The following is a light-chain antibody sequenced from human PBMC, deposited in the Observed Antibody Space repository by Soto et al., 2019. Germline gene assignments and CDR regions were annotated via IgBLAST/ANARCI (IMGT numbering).Light chain of an antibody. CDR2: DVY. V-gene: IGLV2-11*01. Sequence: QSVLTQPRSVSGSPGQSVTISCTGTSSNVGGYNYVSWYQHHPGKAPKLVIYDVYNRPSGVPDRFSGSKSDNTASLTISGLQAEDEADYYCCSYAGSSTHVFGTGTKVTVL. J-gene: IGLJ1*01. CDR1: SSNVGGYNY. CDR3: CSYAGSSTHV.